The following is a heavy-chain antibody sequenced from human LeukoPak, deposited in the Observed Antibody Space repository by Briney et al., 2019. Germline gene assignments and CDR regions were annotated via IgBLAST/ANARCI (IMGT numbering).Heavy chain of an antibody. CDR1: GDSVSSNSVT. CDR3: ARRLTQYDCFDP. V-gene: IGHV6-1*01. J-gene: IGHJ5*02. D-gene: IGHD2-2*01. Sequence: SQTLSLTCAISGDSVSSNSVTWNWIRQSPSRGLEWLGRTYYRSTWYNDYAVSVRGRITVNPDTSKNQFSLRLNSVTPEDTAVYYCARRLTQYDCFDPWGQGVLVTVSS. CDR2: TYYRSTWYN.